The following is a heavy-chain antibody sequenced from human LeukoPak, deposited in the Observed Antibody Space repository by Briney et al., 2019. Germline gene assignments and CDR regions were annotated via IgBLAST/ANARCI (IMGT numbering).Heavy chain of an antibody. V-gene: IGHV3-7*04. J-gene: IGHJ6*03. CDR3: ARADFWSGQAHMDV. CDR2: IKQDGSEK. Sequence: GGSLRLSCAASGFTFSSYWMSWVRQAPGKGLEWVANIKQDGSEKYYVDSVKGRFTISRDNAKNSLYLQMNSLRAEDTAVYYCARADFWSGQAHMDVWGKGTTVTVSS. D-gene: IGHD3-3*01. CDR1: GFTFSSYW.